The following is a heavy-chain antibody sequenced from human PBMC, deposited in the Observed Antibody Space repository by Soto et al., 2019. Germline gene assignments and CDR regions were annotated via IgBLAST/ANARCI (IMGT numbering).Heavy chain of an antibody. CDR2: ISYDGSNK. CDR1: GFTFSSYG. J-gene: IGHJ4*02. V-gene: IGHV3-30*18. Sequence: QVQLVESGGGVVQPGRSLTLSCAASGFTFSSYGMHWVRQAPGKGLEWVAVISYDGSNKYYADSVKGRFTISRDNSKNTLYLQMNSLRAEDTAVYYCAKDREDGDYVDYWGQGTLVTVSS. CDR3: AKDREDGDYVDY. D-gene: IGHD4-17*01.